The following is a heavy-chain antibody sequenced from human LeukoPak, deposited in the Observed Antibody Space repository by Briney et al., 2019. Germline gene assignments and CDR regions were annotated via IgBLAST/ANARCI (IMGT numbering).Heavy chain of an antibody. CDR2: INPKTGGT. V-gene: IGHV1-2*02. Sequence: ASVKVSCKASGGTFSSYAISWVRQAPGQGLEWMGWINPKTGGTNYAQKFQGRVTMTRDTSITTVYMDLTRLKSDDTAVYYCARGVPSTMVRGVIGFDPWGQGTLVTVSS. J-gene: IGHJ5*02. CDR3: ARGVPSTMVRGVIGFDP. CDR1: GGTFSSYA. D-gene: IGHD3-10*01.